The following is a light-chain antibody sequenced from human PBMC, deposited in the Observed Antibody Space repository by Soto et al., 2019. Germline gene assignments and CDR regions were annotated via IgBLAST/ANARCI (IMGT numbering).Light chain of an antibody. CDR1: QSVSSRN. Sequence: EIGLTQPPGTLSLSPGERATLSCRSSQSVSSRNLAWYQQKPGQSPRLLIYDGSSRATGIPDRFSGSASGTDFTLTIGRLEPEDFAVYYCQQYSSPPLFTFGQGTKVEIK. J-gene: IGKJ2*01. V-gene: IGKV3-20*01. CDR2: DGS. CDR3: QQYSSPPLFT.